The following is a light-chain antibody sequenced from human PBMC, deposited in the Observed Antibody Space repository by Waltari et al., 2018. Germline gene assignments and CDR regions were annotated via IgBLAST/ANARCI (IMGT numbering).Light chain of an antibody. V-gene: IGKV1-33*01. Sequence: DIQMTQSPSSLSASVGDRVTITCQASQDISNYLNWYQQKPGKAPKLLIYDASNLETGVPSRFSGSGSGTDFTFTISSLQPEDFATYYCQQINSFPLTFGGGTKVEI. CDR2: DAS. CDR3: QQINSFPLT. CDR1: QDISNY. J-gene: IGKJ4*01.